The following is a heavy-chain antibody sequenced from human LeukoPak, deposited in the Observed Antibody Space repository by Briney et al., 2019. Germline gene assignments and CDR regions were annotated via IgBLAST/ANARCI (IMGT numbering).Heavy chain of an antibody. CDR1: GFTVSSNY. V-gene: IGHV3-53*01. D-gene: IGHD6-19*01. CDR2: IYSGGST. Sequence: GGSLRLSCAASGFTVSSNYMSWVRQAPGKGLEWVSVIYSGGSTYYADSVKGRFTISRDNSKNTLYLQMNSLRAEDTAVYYCARYYSSGWYGPATGRYFDLWGRGTLVTVSS. J-gene: IGHJ2*01. CDR3: ARYYSSGWYGPATGRYFDL.